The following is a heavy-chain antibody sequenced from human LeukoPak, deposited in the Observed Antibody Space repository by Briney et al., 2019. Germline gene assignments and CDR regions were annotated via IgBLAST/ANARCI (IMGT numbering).Heavy chain of an antibody. CDR1: GGTFSSYA. J-gene: IGHJ4*02. Sequence: GASVKVSCKASGGTFSSYAISWVRQAPGQGLEWMGGIIPIFGTANYAQKFQGRVTITADESTSTAYMELSSLRSEDTAVYYCARAPAKWLRYVYFDYWGQGTPVTVSS. D-gene: IGHD5-12*01. CDR3: ARAPAKWLRYVYFDY. V-gene: IGHV1-69*13. CDR2: IIPIFGTA.